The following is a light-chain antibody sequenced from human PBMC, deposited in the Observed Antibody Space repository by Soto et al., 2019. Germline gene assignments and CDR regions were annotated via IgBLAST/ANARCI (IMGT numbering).Light chain of an antibody. Sequence: EIVLTQSPAILSLSPGERATLSCGASQSVSSSYLAWYQQKPGLAPRLLIYDASSRATGIPDRFSGSGSGTDFTLTISRLEPEDFAVYYCQQYGSSPITFGQGTRLEIK. J-gene: IGKJ5*01. V-gene: IGKV3D-20*01. CDR2: DAS. CDR1: QSVSSSY. CDR3: QQYGSSPIT.